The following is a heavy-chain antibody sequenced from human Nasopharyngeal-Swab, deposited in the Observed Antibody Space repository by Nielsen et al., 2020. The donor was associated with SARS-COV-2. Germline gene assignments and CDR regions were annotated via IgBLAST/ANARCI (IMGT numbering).Heavy chain of an antibody. Sequence: WVRQAPGQGLEWMGGIIPIFGTANYAQKFQGRVTITVDKSTGTAYMELSSLRSEDTAVYYCAWAEAPNPYYYYGMDVWGQGTTVTVSS. J-gene: IGHJ6*02. D-gene: IGHD2-8*01. V-gene: IGHV1-69*06. CDR2: IIPIFGTA. CDR3: AWAEAPNPYYYYGMDV.